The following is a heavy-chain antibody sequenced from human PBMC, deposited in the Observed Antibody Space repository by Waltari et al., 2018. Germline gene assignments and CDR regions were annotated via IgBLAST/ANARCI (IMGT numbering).Heavy chain of an antibody. V-gene: IGHV3-23*04. CDR3: AKDGVLYQWPEEYYFDY. Sequence: EVQLVESGGGLVQPGGSLRLSCAASGFTFSSYAMSWVRQAPGKGLEWVSAISGSGCSTYYADSVKGRFTISRDNSKNTLYLQMNSLRAEDTAVYYCAKDGVLYQWPEEYYFDYWGQGTLVTVSS. J-gene: IGHJ4*02. CDR2: ISGSGCST. CDR1: GFTFSSYA. D-gene: IGHD6-19*01.